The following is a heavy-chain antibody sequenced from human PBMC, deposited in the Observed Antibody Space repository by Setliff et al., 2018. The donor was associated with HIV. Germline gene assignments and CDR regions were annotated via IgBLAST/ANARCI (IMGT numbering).Heavy chain of an antibody. V-gene: IGHV1-46*01. CDR1: GYPFTSYY. J-gene: IGHJ5*02. D-gene: IGHD6-19*01. CDR3: VRGYRSAWNSWFDA. Sequence: ASVKVSCKASGYPFTSYYMHWVRQAPGQGLEWMGIINPSEGTTSFAQKFQGRVTMTRDTSTSTVYMDLSSLRADDTAVYYCVRGYRSAWNSWFDAWGQGTRVTVSS. CDR2: INPSEGTT.